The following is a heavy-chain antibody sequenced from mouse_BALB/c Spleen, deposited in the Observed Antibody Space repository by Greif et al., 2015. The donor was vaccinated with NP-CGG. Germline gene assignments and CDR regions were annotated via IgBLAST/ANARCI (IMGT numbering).Heavy chain of an antibody. CDR2: INPYNDYT. CDR3: ARAVSLFPLALDY. V-gene: IGHV1S45*01. Sequence: VQLQQPGAELARTGASVKISCKAFGYTFTNHHINWVKQRPGQGLDWIGYINPYNDYTSYNQKFKGKATLTVDKSSSASYMELSSLTSEVSAVYYCARAVSLFPLALDYWGQGTSVTVSS. CDR1: GYTFTNHH. D-gene: IGHD3-3*01. J-gene: IGHJ4*01.